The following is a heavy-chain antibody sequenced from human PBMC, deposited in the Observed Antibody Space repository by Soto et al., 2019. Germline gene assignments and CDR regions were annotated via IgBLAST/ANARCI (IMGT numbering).Heavy chain of an antibody. CDR3: ARDGFIAARPDEAPYGMDV. V-gene: IGHV3-13*01. D-gene: IGHD6-6*01. Sequence: PGGSLRLSCAASGFTFSSYDMHWVRQATGKGLEWVSAIGTAGDTYYPGSVKGRFTISRENAKNSLYLQMNSLRAEDTAVYYCARDGFIAARPDEAPYGMDVWGQGTTVTVSS. CDR1: GFTFSSYD. J-gene: IGHJ6*02. CDR2: IGTAGDT.